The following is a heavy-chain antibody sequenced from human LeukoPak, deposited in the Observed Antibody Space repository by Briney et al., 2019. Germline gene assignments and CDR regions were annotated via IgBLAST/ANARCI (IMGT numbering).Heavy chain of an antibody. D-gene: IGHD2-2*01. CDR2: ISYDGSNK. CDR1: GFTFSSYG. J-gene: IGHJ4*02. CDR3: AKDLKDIVVVPATPGFDY. V-gene: IGHV3-30*18. Sequence: GGSLRLSCAASGFTFSSYGMHWVRQAPGKGLEWVAVISYDGSNKYYADSVKGRFTISRDNSKNTLYLQMNSLRAEDTAVYYCAKDLKDIVVVPATPGFDYWGQGTLVTVSS.